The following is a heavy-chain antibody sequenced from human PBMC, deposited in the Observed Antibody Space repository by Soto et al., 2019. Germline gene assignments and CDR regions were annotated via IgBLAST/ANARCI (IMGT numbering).Heavy chain of an antibody. D-gene: IGHD3-16*01. Sequence: EVQLVESGGGLVQPGGSLRLSCAASGFTFSSYWMHWVRQAPGKGLVWVSRINSDGSSTSYADSVKGRFTISRDNAKYKLYLQMNSLRAEDTAVYYCASLHDYVWGSYSTHVDWGQGTLVTVSS. J-gene: IGHJ4*02. V-gene: IGHV3-74*01. CDR3: ASLHDYVWGSYSTHVD. CDR1: GFTFSSYW. CDR2: INSDGSST.